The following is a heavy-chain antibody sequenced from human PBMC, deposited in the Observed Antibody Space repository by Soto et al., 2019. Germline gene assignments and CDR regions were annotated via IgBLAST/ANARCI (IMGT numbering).Heavy chain of an antibody. J-gene: IGHJ4*02. CDR2: ISSGGST. D-gene: IGHD6-13*01. CDR1: GITVSSNY. Sequence: PGGSLRLSCAASGITVSSNYMSWVRLASGKGLEWVSVISSGGSTYYAESVKGRFTISRDNSKNTLYLQMNRLRAEDTAVYYCARGGGKSTSCDYWGQGTLVTVSS. CDR3: ARGGGKSTSCDY. V-gene: IGHV3-66*01.